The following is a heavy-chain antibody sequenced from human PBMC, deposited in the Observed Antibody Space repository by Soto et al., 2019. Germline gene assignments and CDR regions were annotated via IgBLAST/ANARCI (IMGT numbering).Heavy chain of an antibody. D-gene: IGHD6-13*01. CDR2: ISNNGAHT. J-gene: IGHJ6*03. CDR3: ARRGYGSRWHNVYIDV. Sequence: EAQLVESGGGLVQPGGSLRLSCAASGFTFSNYEMHWVRQAPGKGLEYVSGISNNGAHTDYAKSVKGRFTISRVNSESTRCLQRGSLRAEDMALYYCARRGYGSRWHNVYIDVWGKGTTVTVSS. V-gene: IGHV3-64*01. CDR1: GFTFSNYE.